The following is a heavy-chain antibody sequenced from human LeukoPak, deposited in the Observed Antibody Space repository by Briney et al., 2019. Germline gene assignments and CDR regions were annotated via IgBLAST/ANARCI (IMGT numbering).Heavy chain of an antibody. CDR3: ARRPIAGDAFDI. Sequence: SETLSLTCSVSGGSVSSYYWSWIRQPPGKGLEWIGYVYYTGSTNYNPSLKSRVTMFEDKSKNQFSLRLYSVTVADTAVYYCARRPIAGDAFDIWGQGTMVTVSS. CDR1: GGSVSSYY. CDR2: VYYTGST. V-gene: IGHV4-59*08. J-gene: IGHJ3*02.